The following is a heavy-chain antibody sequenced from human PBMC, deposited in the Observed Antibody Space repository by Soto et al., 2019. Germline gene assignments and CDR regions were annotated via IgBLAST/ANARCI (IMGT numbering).Heavy chain of an antibody. CDR1: GFTFSTIY. V-gene: IGHV3-74*01. J-gene: IGHJ4*02. Sequence: EVQLVESGGGLVQPGGSLRLSCVASGFTFSTIYMHWVRQVPGKGLVWVARISSDGTDTNYADSVKGRFTISRDNAKNMLFLQMNSLSAEDTAVYYCARDPASNGRSDIDYWGQGTLVTVSS. CDR3: ARDPASNGRSDIDY. D-gene: IGHD3-3*01. CDR2: ISSDGTDT.